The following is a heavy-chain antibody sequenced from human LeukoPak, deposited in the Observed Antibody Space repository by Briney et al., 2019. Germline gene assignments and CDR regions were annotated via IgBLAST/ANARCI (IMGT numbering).Heavy chain of an antibody. V-gene: IGHV1-69*13. J-gene: IGHJ6*02. CDR1: GGTFSSYA. CDR3: ARMSIAAAGKEGYYYGMDV. D-gene: IGHD6-13*01. Sequence: SVKVSCKASGGTFSSYAISWVRQAPGQGLEWMGGIIPIFGTASYAQKFQGRVTITADESTSTAYMELSSLRSEDTAVYYCARMSIAAAGKEGYYYGMDVWGQGTTVTVSS. CDR2: IIPIFGTA.